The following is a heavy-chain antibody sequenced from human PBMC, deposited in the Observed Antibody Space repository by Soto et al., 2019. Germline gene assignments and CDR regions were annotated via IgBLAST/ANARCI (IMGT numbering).Heavy chain of an antibody. V-gene: IGHV1-46*01. D-gene: IGHD6-13*01. CDR1: GFTFSDYY. J-gene: IGHJ4*02. Sequence: QVQLVQSGAEVKKPGASVKVSCQASGFTFSDYYMHWVRQAPGQGLEWMGVINPSDGGTTYAQKFQGRVTLTRDMSTRTLYMELSSLRSDDTAFYYRARPNIAAAAHFDCWGQGTLVTVSS. CDR3: ARPNIAAAAHFDC. CDR2: INPSDGGT.